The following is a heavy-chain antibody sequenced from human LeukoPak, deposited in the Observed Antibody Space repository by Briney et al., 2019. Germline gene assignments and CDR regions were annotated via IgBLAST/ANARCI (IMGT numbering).Heavy chain of an antibody. CDR2: INPNSGGT. CDR1: GYILLDWY. CDR3: ACVFIGQLLYKCYYCARDV. J-gene: IGHJ6*02. V-gene: IGHV1-2*02. D-gene: IGHD2-2*02. Sequence: ASVTVTFLSCGYILLDWYMHSLRQAPGQGLEWMGWINPNSGGTNFAQKFQGRVTMTTDTSISTAYMEVSRLRSDDTAVYYCACVFIGQLLYKCYYCARDVWGQGTTVTVSS.